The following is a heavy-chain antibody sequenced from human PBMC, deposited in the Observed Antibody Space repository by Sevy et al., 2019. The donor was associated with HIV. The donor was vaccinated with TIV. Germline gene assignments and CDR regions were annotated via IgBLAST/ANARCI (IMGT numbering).Heavy chain of an antibody. J-gene: IGHJ4*02. D-gene: IGHD2-15*01. Sequence: ASVKVSCQVSGYTYTSYRIYWVRLAPRQGLEWMGWISPFNGDTNYAQKLQGRVTMITDTSTNTAYMEMRSLRSDETAVYYCARAYCSGGSCYSLAYWGQGTLVTVSS. CDR2: ISPFNGDT. CDR3: ARAYCSGGSCYSLAY. V-gene: IGHV1-18*01. CDR1: GYTYTSYR.